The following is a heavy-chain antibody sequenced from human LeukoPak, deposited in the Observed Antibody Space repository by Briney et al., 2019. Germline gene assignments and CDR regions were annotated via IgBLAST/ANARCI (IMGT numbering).Heavy chain of an antibody. J-gene: IGHJ6*03. CDR1: GYTFTGSY. CDR3: ARDGPGSSSSDYYYYYMDV. V-gene: IGHV1-2*06. D-gene: IGHD6-6*01. CDR2: INPNSGGT. Sequence: ASVKVSCKASGYTFTGSYMHWVRQAHGPGLEWMGRINPNSGGTTYAQKFHGRVTMIRVTSIRNAYMELSRMRSCDTAVYYCARDGPGSSSSDYYYYYMDVWGKGTTVTVSS.